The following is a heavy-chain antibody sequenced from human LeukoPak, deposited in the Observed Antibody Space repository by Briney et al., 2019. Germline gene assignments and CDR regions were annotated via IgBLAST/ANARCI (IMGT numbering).Heavy chain of an antibody. D-gene: IGHD6-6*01. J-gene: IGHJ6*02. Sequence: PSQTLSLTCTVSGGSVTSGGYYWSWIRQHPGKGLEWIGYVYYTGSTYYNPPLKSRVTISPDTSKNHFSLKVSSVTAADTAVYYCARISAGRYGMDVWGQGTTVTVSS. V-gene: IGHV4-31*03. CDR1: GGSVTSGGYY. CDR2: VYYTGST. CDR3: ARISAGRYGMDV.